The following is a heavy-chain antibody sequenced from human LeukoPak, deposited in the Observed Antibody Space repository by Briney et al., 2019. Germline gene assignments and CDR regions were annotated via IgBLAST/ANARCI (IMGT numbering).Heavy chain of an antibody. CDR2: IKQDGSEK. CDR3: ARDRGYDILTGYQD. J-gene: IGHJ4*02. Sequence: GGSLRLSCAASGFTFSSYWMSWVRQAPGKGPEWVANIKQDGSEKYYVDSVKGRFTISRDNAKNSLYLQMNSLRAEDTAVYYCARDRGYDILTGYQDWGQGTLVTVSS. CDR1: GFTFSSYW. V-gene: IGHV3-7*01. D-gene: IGHD3-9*01.